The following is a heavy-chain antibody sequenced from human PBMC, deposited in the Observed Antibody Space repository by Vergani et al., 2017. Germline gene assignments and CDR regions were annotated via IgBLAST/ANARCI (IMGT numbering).Heavy chain of an antibody. D-gene: IGHD3-3*01. V-gene: IGHV1-8*01. Sequence: QVQLVQSGAEVKKPGASVKVSCKASGYTFTSYDINWVRQATGQGLEWMGWMNPNSGNTGYAQKFQGRVTMTRNTSISTAYMELSSLRSEDTAVYYCARAGLKPYYDFWSGPRDAFDIWGQGTMVTVSS. CDR3: ARAGLKPYYDFWSGPRDAFDI. J-gene: IGHJ3*02. CDR2: MNPNSGNT. CDR1: GYTFTSYD.